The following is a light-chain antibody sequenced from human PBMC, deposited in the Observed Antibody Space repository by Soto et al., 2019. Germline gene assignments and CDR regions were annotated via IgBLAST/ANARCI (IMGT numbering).Light chain of an antibody. CDR1: SSNIGAGYD. V-gene: IGLV1-40*01. CDR2: GNS. Sequence: QSVLTQPPSVSGAPGQRVTISCTGSSSNIGAGYDVHWYQQLPGTAPKLLIYGNSNRPSALPDRFSGSKSGTSASLANTGLQAEDEADYYCQYYDSSLSGYVFGTGTKVTVL. J-gene: IGLJ1*01. CDR3: QYYDSSLSGYV.